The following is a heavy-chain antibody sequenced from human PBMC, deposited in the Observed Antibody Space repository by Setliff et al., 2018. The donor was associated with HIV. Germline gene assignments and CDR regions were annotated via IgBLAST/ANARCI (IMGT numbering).Heavy chain of an antibody. CDR3: ARGRFVGFDY. V-gene: IGHV4-4*07. D-gene: IGHD3-16*02. CDR1: GYSMSSGYY. J-gene: IGHJ4*02. CDR2: IYTSGST. Sequence: PSETLSLTCGVSGYSMSSGYYWSWVRQPAGRGLEWIGRIYTSGSTNYNPSLKSRVTMSVDTSKNQFSLNLTSVTAADTAVYYCARGRFVGFDYWGQGTLVTVSS.